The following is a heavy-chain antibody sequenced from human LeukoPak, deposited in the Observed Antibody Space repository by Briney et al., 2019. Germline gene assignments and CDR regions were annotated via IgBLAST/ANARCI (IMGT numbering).Heavy chain of an antibody. CDR3: ARGLNYGDYVNY. Sequence: GGSLRLSCAASGFTFSSYSMNWVRQAPGKGLEWVSSISSSSSYIYYADSAKGRFTISRDNAKNSLYLQMNSLRAEDTAVYYCARGLNYGDYVNYWGQGTLVTVSS. D-gene: IGHD4-17*01. CDR1: GFTFSSYS. V-gene: IGHV3-21*04. CDR2: ISSSSSYI. J-gene: IGHJ4*02.